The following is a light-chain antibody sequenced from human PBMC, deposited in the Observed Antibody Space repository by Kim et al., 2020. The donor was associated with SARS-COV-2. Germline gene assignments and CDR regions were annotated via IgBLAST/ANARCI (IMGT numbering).Light chain of an antibody. J-gene: IGLJ2*01. Sequence: QKVTISGSGSSSNIGNNYVSWYQQLPGTAPKLLIYDNNKRPSGIPDRFSGSKSGTSATLGITGPQTGDEADYYCGTWDSSLSAVVFGGGTQLTVL. CDR1: SSNIGNNY. CDR3: GTWDSSLSAVV. CDR2: DNN. V-gene: IGLV1-51*01.